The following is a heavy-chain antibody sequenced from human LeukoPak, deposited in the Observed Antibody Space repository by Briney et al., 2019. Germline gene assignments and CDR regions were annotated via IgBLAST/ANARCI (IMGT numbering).Heavy chain of an antibody. V-gene: IGHV1-8*01. CDR3: ARGSGTVTTGWFDP. CDR2: MNPNSGNT. Sequence: ASVKVSCKASGYTFTSYDINWVRQATGQGLEWMGWMNPNSGNTGYAQEFQGRVTMTRNTSISTAYMELSSLRSEDTAVYYCARGSGTVTTGWFDPWGQGTLVTVSS. D-gene: IGHD4-11*01. CDR1: GYTFTSYD. J-gene: IGHJ5*02.